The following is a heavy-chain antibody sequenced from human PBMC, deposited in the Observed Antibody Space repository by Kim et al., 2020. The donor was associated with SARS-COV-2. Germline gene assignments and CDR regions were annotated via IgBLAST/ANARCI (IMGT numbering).Heavy chain of an antibody. CDR2: ISGSGGST. D-gene: IGHD2-15*01. V-gene: IGHV3-23*01. J-gene: IGHJ5*02. CDR1: GFTFSSYA. CDR3: AKEVGYCSGGSCYHPYNWFDP. Sequence: GGSLRLSCAASGFTFSSYAMSWVRQAPGKGLEWVSAISGSGGSTYYADSVKGRFTISRDNSKNTLYLQMNSLRAEDTAVYYCAKEVGYCSGGSCYHPYNWFDPWGQGTLVTVSS.